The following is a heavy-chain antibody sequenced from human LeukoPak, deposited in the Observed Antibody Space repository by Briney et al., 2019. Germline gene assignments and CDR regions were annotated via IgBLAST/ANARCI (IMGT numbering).Heavy chain of an antibody. J-gene: IGHJ3*02. CDR2: IYTPGT. V-gene: IGHV4-61*02. CDR3: ARGIGTSYDSSRDAFDI. CDR1: AGSINSGDYY. Sequence: SQTLSLTCTVSAGSINSGDYYWSWIRQPAGKGLEWIGRIYTPGTNYNYNPSLKRRVTISIDTSKNQISLKLTSVTAADTAVYYCARGIGTSYDSSRDAFDIWGQGTMVTVSS. D-gene: IGHD3-22*01.